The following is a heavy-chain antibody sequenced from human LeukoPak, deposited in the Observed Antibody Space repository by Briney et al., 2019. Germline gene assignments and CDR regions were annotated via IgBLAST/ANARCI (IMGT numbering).Heavy chain of an antibody. V-gene: IGHV5-51*01. Sequence: GESLKISCKGSGYIFTSYWIGWVRQMPGKGLEWMGIIYPGDSDTRYSPSFQGQVTISADKSISTAYLQWSSLKASDTAMYYCARLESSSTSHVPYYYYGMDVWGQGTTVTVSS. D-gene: IGHD2-2*01. CDR1: GYIFTSYW. CDR2: IYPGDSDT. CDR3: ARLESSSTSHVPYYYYGMDV. J-gene: IGHJ6*02.